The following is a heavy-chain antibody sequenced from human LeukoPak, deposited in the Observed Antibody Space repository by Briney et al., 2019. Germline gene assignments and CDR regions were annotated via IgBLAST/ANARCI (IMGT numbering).Heavy chain of an antibody. CDR1: GYSFTSYW. D-gene: IGHD3-3*01. CDR2: IYPGDSDT. J-gene: IGHJ6*02. Sequence: GESLKISCKGSGYSFTSYWIGWVSQMPGKGLEWMGIIYPGDSDTRYSPSFQGQVTISADKSISTAYLQWSSLKASDTAMYYCARQRYDFWSGYYTREYYYYYYGMDVWGQGTTVTVSS. CDR3: ARQRYDFWSGYYTREYYYYYYGMDV. V-gene: IGHV5-51*01.